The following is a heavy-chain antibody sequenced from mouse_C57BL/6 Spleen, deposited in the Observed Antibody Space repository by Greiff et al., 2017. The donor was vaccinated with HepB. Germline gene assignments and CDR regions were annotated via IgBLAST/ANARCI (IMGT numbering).Heavy chain of an antibody. D-gene: IGHD4-1*01. CDR1: GYSFTGYY. V-gene: IGHV1-42*01. Sequence: VQLQQSGPELVKPGASVKISCKASGYSFTGYYMNWVKQSPEKSLEWIGEINPSTGGTTYNQKFKAKATLTVYKSSSTAYMQLKSLTSEDSAVYYCARYGGVLGREFDYWGQGTTLTVSS. J-gene: IGHJ2*01. CDR2: INPSTGGT. CDR3: ARYGGVLGREFDY.